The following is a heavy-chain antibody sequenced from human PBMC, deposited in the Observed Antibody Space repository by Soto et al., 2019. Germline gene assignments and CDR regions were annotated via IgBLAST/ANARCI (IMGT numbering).Heavy chain of an antibody. CDR1: GFTFSSHN. V-gene: IGHV3-21*02. CDR2: IDTSSRFR. D-gene: IGHD2-2*01. CDR3: ARARGRQLRGDFDS. Sequence: DVQLVESGGGLVKPGGSLRLSCSASGFTFSSHNMHWVRQAPGKGLEWVSSIDTSSRFRYYADSVKGRFTVSRDNARNSLFLQMGGIRADDTAIYYCARARGRQLRGDFDSWGQGTLVTVSS. J-gene: IGHJ4*02.